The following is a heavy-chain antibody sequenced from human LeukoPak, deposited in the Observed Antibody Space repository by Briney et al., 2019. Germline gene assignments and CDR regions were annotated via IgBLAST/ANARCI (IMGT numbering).Heavy chain of an antibody. Sequence: GGPLRLSCAASEFSVGSNYMTWVRQAPGKGLEWVSAIDWNGDTTHYSDSVKGRFTISRDNAKNSLYLQMDSLRAEDTAIYFCAREEMLGTTLDYYYYYMDIWGKGTTVTVSS. CDR1: EFSVGSNY. J-gene: IGHJ6*03. D-gene: IGHD1-26*01. V-gene: IGHV3-20*04. CDR3: AREEMLGTTLDYYYYYMDI. CDR2: IDWNGDTT.